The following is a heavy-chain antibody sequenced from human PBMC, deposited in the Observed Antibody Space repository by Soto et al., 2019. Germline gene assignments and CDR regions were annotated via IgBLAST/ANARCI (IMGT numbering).Heavy chain of an antibody. V-gene: IGHV2-70*01. Sequence: SGPTLVNPTQTLTLTCTFSGFSLSTRGMCLSWIRQPPGKALEWLALIDWDDDKYYSTSLKTRLTISKDTPKNQVVLTMTNMDPVDTATYYCARAPAGDCKNGMDVWGQGTTVTVSS. D-gene: IGHD2-21*02. J-gene: IGHJ6*02. CDR1: GFSLSTRGMC. CDR3: ARAPAGDCKNGMDV. CDR2: IDWDDDK.